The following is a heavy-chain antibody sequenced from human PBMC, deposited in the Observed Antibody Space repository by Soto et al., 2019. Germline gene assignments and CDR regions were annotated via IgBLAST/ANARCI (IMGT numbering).Heavy chain of an antibody. CDR1: GVSISNSDYW. Sequence: QVQLQESGPGLVKPSQTLSLTCTVSGVSISNSDYWCSWSRQSPVQGLEWIGNTYYSGTTNYNPSLKRRVTLSLDTSKYQFSRKMRPVTAADTAVYYCAGVSGPYYSGLDVWGQGTTVTVSS. CDR2: TYYSGTT. J-gene: IGHJ6*02. V-gene: IGHV4-30-4*01. D-gene: IGHD3-3*01. CDR3: AGVSGPYYSGLDV.